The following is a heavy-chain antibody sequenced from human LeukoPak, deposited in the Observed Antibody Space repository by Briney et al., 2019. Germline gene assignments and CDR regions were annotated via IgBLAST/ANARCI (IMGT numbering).Heavy chain of an antibody. CDR1: GYSFTSYW. CDR2: IYPGDSDT. J-gene: IGHJ4*02. V-gene: IGHV5-51*01. Sequence: GESLKISCKGSGYSFTSYWIGWVRQMPWKGLELMGIIYPGDSDTRYSPSFHGQVTISADKSISTAYVQWSSLKASYTAMYYCARWGYYDILTGYSRDNYFDSWGQGTLVTVSS. CDR3: ARWGYYDILTGYSRDNYFDS. D-gene: IGHD3-9*01.